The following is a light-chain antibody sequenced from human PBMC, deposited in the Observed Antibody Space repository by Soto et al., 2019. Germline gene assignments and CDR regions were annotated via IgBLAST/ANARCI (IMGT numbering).Light chain of an antibody. V-gene: IGKV3-15*01. CDR2: GAS. CDR3: QHYNNWPPG. J-gene: IGKJ3*01. CDR1: QSVSSN. Sequence: EIVMTQSPAILSVSPGERVTLSCRASQSVSSNLAWYQQKPGQAPRLLIHGASTRATGIPARFSGSGSGAEFILTISSLQSEDFAVYFCQHYNNWPPGFGPGTKVDFK.